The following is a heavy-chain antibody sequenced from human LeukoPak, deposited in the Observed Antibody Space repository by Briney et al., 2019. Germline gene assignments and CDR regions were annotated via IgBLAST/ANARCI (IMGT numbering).Heavy chain of an antibody. D-gene: IGHD3-10*01. CDR3: AKTPYYYGSGNNWFDP. J-gene: IGHJ5*02. CDR2: ISGSGGST. Sequence: GASLRLSCAAPGFTFSSYAMSWVRQAPGKGLEWVSAISGSGGSTYYADSVKGRFTISRDNSKNTLCLQMNSLRAEDTAVYYCAKTPYYYGSGNNWFDPWGQGTLVTVSS. V-gene: IGHV3-23*01. CDR1: GFTFSSYA.